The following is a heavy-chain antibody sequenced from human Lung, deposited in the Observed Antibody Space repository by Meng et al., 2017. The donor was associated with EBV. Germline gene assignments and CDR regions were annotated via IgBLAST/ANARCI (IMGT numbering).Heavy chain of an antibody. CDR3: ARAVDTGYFDY. J-gene: IGHJ4*02. D-gene: IGHD5-18*01. V-gene: IGHV4-31*01. CDR2: IYYSGST. Sequence: QVQLWESGPGLVKPSQTLSLICTVSGGSISSGGHYWSWIRQHPGKSLEWIGYIYYSGSTYYNPSLKSLVSISVDTSNNQFSLKLSSVTAADTAVYYCARAVDTGYFDYWGQGTLVTVSS. CDR1: GGSISSGGHY.